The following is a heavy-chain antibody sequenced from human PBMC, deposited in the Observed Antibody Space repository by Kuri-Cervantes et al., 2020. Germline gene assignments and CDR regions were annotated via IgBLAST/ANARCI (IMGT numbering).Heavy chain of an antibody. V-gene: IGHV3-72*01. Sequence: GESLKISCEASGITLSDYYMDWVRQAPGKGLEWVGRTRNKANSYTTEYAASVEGRFTISRDDSKNSLYLQMNSLKTEDTAVYYCARDALAEWGSYFDYWGQGTLVTVSS. D-gene: IGHD1-26*01. CDR2: TRNKANSYTT. CDR1: GITLSDYY. J-gene: IGHJ4*02. CDR3: ARDALAEWGSYFDY.